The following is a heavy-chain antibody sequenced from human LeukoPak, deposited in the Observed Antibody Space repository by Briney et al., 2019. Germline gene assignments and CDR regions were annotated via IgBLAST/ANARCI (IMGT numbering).Heavy chain of an antibody. Sequence: SETLSLTCTVSGGSIGSGGYYWSWIRQHPGKGLEWIGYIYYSGSTYYNPSLKSRVTISVDTSKNQFSLKLSSVTAADTAVYYCAGHHPRNTVDFWGQGTLVTVSS. CDR2: IYYSGST. V-gene: IGHV4-31*03. D-gene: IGHD2-8*02. J-gene: IGHJ4*02. CDR1: GGSIGSGGYY. CDR3: AGHHPRNTVDF.